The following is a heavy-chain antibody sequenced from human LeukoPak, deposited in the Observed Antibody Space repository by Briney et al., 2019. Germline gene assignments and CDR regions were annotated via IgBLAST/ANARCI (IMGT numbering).Heavy chain of an antibody. Sequence: GESLKISCKGSGYTFTTYWIGWVRQMPGKGLEWMGIIYPGNSDTRYSPSFQGQVIISADRSIGTAYLQWNSLKASDTAMYYCARWGTVARFIVDYWGQGTLVTVSS. V-gene: IGHV5-51*01. CDR3: ARWGTVARFIVDY. CDR1: GYTFTTYW. J-gene: IGHJ4*02. CDR2: IYPGNSDT. D-gene: IGHD4-17*01.